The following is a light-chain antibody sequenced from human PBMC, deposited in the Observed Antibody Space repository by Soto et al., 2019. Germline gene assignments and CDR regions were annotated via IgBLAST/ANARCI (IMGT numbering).Light chain of an antibody. J-gene: IGLJ1*01. CDR3: CSYAGYSTLV. V-gene: IGLV2-23*01. CDR1: RSDVGGYNL. CDR2: EGS. Sequence: QSALTQTASVSGSPGQSITISCTGTRSDVGGYNLVSWFQQSPGKVPKLIIYEGSKRPSGVSDRFSGSKTDDTASLTISGLQAEDEADYFCCSYAGYSTLVFGTGTKVTVL.